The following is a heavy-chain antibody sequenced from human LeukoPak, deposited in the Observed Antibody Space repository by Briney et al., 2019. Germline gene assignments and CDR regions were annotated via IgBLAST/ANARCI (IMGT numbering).Heavy chain of an antibody. V-gene: IGHV3-23*01. J-gene: IGHJ4*02. CDR1: GFTFSNYA. CDR2: ISGSGGGP. D-gene: IGHD6-13*01. Sequence: GGSLRLSCAASGFTFSNYAMSWVRQAPGKGLEWVSGISGSGGGPYYADSVKGRFTISRDNSRNTLYLQMTSLRADDTAVYYCAKKTPGTYPLDYWGQGTLVTVSP. CDR3: AKKTPGTYPLDY.